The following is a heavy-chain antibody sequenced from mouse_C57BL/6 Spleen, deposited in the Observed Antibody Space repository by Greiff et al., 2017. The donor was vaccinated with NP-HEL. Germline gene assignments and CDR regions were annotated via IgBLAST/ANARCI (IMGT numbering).Heavy chain of an antibody. CDR3: VRQGPLFAY. D-gene: IGHD3-3*01. J-gene: IGHJ3*01. CDR2: ISSGGSYT. Sequence: EVMLVESGGDLVKPGGSLKLSCAASGFTFSSYGMSWVRQTPDKRLEWVATISSGGSYTYYPDSVKGRFTISRDNAKNTLYLQMSSLKSEDTAMYYCVRQGPLFAYWGQGTLVTVSA. V-gene: IGHV5-6*02. CDR1: GFTFSSYG.